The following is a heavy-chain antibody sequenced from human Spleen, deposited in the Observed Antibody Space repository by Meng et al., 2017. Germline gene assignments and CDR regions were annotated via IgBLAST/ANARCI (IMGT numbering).Heavy chain of an antibody. D-gene: IGHD4-11*01. CDR3: ARGPTTMAHDFDY. J-gene: IGHJ4*02. CDR2: INHSGST. Sequence: QGQLQTWGAGLFEPSGTLSLSCVVSGGSVSDYCWSWIRQPPGKGLEWSGEINHSGSTNYNPSLESRATISVDTSQNNLSLKLSSLTAADSAVYYCARGPTTMAHDFDYWGQGTLVTVSS. V-gene: IGHV4-34*01. CDR1: GGSVSDYC.